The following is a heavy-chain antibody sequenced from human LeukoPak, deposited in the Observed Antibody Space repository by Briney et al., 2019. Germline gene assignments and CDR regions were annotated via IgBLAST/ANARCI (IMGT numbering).Heavy chain of an antibody. J-gene: IGHJ4*02. CDR1: GFTFSGYA. CDR3: AKDIYYDSSGYRGYFDY. Sequence: GGSLRLSCEASGFTFSGYAVSWVRQAPGKGLEWVAVMSYDGSNKYYVDSVKGRFTVSRDNSKNTLYLQMNSLRAEDTAVYYCAKDIYYDSSGYRGYFDYWGQGTLVTVSS. D-gene: IGHD3-22*01. V-gene: IGHV3-30*18. CDR2: MSYDGSNK.